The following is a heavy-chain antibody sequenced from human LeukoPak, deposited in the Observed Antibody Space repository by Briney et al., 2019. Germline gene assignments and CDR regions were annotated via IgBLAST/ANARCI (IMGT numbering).Heavy chain of an antibody. CDR2: ISISSSYI. CDR3: ARDLAEQLWRAWHSWFDP. J-gene: IGHJ5*02. D-gene: IGHD5-18*01. V-gene: IGHV3-21*01. Sequence: GGPLKPSCPASGFTFVSYTRNWFRRAPGKGLKWVSSISISSSYIYYADSVKGRFTISRDNAKNSLYLQMNSLRAEDTAVYYCARDLAEQLWRAWHSWFDPWGQGTLVTVSS. CDR1: GFTFVSYT.